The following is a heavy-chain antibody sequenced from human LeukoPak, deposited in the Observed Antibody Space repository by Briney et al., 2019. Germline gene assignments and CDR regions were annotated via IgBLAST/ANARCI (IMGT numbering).Heavy chain of an antibody. CDR3: ATVNWNYRFDY. CDR1: GGTFSDFA. D-gene: IGHD1-7*01. J-gene: IGHJ4*02. Sequence: ASVKVSCKASGGTFSDFAINWVRQAPGKGLEWMGGFDPEDGETIYAQKFQGRVTMTEDTSTDTAYMELSSLRSEDTAVYYCATVNWNYRFDYWGQGTLVTVSS. V-gene: IGHV1-24*01. CDR2: FDPEDGET.